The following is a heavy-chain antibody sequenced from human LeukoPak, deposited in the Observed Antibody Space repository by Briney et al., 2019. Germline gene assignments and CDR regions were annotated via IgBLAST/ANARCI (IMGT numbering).Heavy chain of an antibody. Sequence: SETLSLTCTVSGGSFVSYYWSWIRQPPGKGLEWIGYIYTSGTTNYNPSLKSRVTMSVDTSKNQFSLRLSSVTAADTAVYYCARLLTVTNFDYWGQGTLVTVSS. CDR1: GGSFVSYY. V-gene: IGHV4-4*09. J-gene: IGHJ4*02. CDR2: IYTSGTT. D-gene: IGHD4-11*01. CDR3: ARLLTVTNFDY.